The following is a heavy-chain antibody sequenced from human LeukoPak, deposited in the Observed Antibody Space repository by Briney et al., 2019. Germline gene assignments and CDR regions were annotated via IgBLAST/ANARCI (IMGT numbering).Heavy chain of an antibody. J-gene: IGHJ4*02. CDR2: INPNGGGT. CDR3: ARLLWFGEQTDY. Sequence: ASVKVSCKASGYTFTGYYMHWVRQAPGQGLEWMGWINPNGGGTNYAQKFQGRVTMTRDTSISTAYMELSRLRSDDTAVYYCARLLWFGEQTDYWGQGTLVTVSS. CDR1: GYTFTGYY. D-gene: IGHD3-10*01. V-gene: IGHV1-2*02.